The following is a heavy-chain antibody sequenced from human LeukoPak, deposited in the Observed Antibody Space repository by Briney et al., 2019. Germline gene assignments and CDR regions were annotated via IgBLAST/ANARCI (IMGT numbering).Heavy chain of an antibody. Sequence: SETLSPTCTVSGGSISGHYWIWIRQPPGKGLEWIGYISYTGSTNYNPSLKSRVTISLDTSKNQFSLKLRSVTAADTAVYYCGGDSYYYGIDVWGQGTTVTVSS. CDR1: GGSISGHY. CDR2: ISYTGST. CDR3: GGDSYYYGIDV. D-gene: IGHD3-10*01. J-gene: IGHJ6*02. V-gene: IGHV4-59*08.